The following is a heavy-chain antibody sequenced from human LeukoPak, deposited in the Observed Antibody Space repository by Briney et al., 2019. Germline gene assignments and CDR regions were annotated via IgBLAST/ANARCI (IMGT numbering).Heavy chain of an antibody. Sequence: SETLFLTCTVSGGSISSYYWSWIRQPAGTALEWIGRIYTSGTLTYNPSLKSRVTISVDTSKNQFSLKLSSVPAADTAVYYCARDSGTTGEVKFDPWGQGPLVTV. D-gene: IGHD3-10*01. V-gene: IGHV4-4*07. J-gene: IGHJ5*02. CDR1: GGSISSYY. CDR3: ARDSGTTGEVKFDP. CDR2: IYTSGTL.